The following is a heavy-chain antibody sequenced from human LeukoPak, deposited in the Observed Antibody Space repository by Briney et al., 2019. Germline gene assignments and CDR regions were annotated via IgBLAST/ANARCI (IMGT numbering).Heavy chain of an antibody. CDR2: IYTSGST. J-gene: IGHJ4*02. CDR3: ARWDYYGSGSYYNFDY. V-gene: IGHV4-4*07. D-gene: IGHD3-10*01. Sequence: SETLSLTCTVSGGSISSYYWSWIRQPAGKGLEWIGRIYTSGSTNYNPSLKSRVTMSVDTSKNQFSLKLSSVTAADTAVYYCARWDYYGSGSYYNFDYWGQGTLVTVSS. CDR1: GGSISSYY.